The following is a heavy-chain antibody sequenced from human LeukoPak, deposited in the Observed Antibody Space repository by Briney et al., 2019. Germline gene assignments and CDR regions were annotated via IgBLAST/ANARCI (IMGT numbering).Heavy chain of an antibody. J-gene: IGHJ3*02. CDR3: ARDRAAAGKKGAFDI. Sequence: GGSLRLSCAASGFTFGNYAMSWVRQAPGKGLEWVSGITGDTYYADSVKGRFTISRDNAKNTVYLQMNSLRAEDTAVYYCARDRAAAGKKGAFDIWGQGTMVTVSS. V-gene: IGHV3-23*01. D-gene: IGHD6-13*01. CDR1: GFTFGNYA. CDR2: ITGDT.